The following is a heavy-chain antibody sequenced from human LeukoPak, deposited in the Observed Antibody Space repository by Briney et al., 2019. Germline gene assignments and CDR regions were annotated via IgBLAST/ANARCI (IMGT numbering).Heavy chain of an antibody. CDR1: GYSFTAYF. CDR2: INPNSGGT. D-gene: IGHD3-3*01. J-gene: IGHJ6*02. CDR3: AREGYDLNQNHDLDV. Sequence: GASVKVSCKTSGYSFTAYFIHWVRQAPGQGLEWMGWINPNSGGTKYTQKFQDRVTMTRDTSITTAHMELSSLRSDDTVVYYCAREGYDLNQNHDLDVWGQGTTVTVSS. V-gene: IGHV1-2*02.